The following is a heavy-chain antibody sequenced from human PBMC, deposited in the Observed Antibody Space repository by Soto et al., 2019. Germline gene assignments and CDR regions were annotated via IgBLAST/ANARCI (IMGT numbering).Heavy chain of an antibody. D-gene: IGHD3-10*01. CDR2: IYYSGGT. V-gene: IGHV4-31*03. CDR3: ARRGSGSYSDY. J-gene: IGHJ4*02. Sequence: SETLSLTCTVSGGSISSGGYFWNWIRQHPGKGLEWIGYIYYSGGTYYNPSLKSRVTISVDTSKNQFSLKLSSVTAADTAVYYCARRGSGSYSDYWGQGTLVTVSS. CDR1: GGSISSGGYF.